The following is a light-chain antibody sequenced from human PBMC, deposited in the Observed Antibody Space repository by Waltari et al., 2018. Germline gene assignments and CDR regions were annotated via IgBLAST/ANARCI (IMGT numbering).Light chain of an antibody. CDR3: MILYNNAVV. V-gene: IGLV5-45*01. CDR2: FRSDSDI. J-gene: IGLJ3*02. CDR1: RGINADPYK. Sequence: QAVVTQPASLSASPGKSASLPCTLHRGINADPYKIYWYRQRPGSPPQFLLKFRSDSDINRGSGVPRRFSGSKDTSANAGVLFISGLQSEDEADYYCMILYNNAVVFGGGTKLTVL.